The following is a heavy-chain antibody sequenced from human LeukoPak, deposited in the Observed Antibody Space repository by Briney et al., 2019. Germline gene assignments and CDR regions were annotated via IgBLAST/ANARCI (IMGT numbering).Heavy chain of an antibody. D-gene: IGHD1-26*01. CDR1: GFTFSSYN. CDR3: ARDPYSGSYVDYYYYYYMDV. CDR2: ITSSSSYI. J-gene: IGHJ6*03. V-gene: IGHV3-21*01. Sequence: GGSLRLSCAASGFTFSSYNMNWVRQAPGKGLEWVSSITSSSSYIYYADSVGGRFTISRDNAKNSLYLQINSLRAEDTAVYYCARDPYSGSYVDYYYYYYMDVWGKGTTVTISS.